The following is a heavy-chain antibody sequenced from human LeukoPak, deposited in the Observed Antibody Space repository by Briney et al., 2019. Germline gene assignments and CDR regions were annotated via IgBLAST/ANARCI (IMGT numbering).Heavy chain of an antibody. Sequence: PSETLSLTCTVPGGSISSYYWSWIRQPPGKGLEWIGYIYYSGSTNYNPSLKSRVTISVDTSKNQFSLKLSSVTAADTAVYYCATLPQNYYYYGMDVWGQGTTVTVS. V-gene: IGHV4-59*01. CDR1: GGSISSYY. J-gene: IGHJ6*02. CDR2: IYYSGST. CDR3: ATLPQNYYYYGMDV.